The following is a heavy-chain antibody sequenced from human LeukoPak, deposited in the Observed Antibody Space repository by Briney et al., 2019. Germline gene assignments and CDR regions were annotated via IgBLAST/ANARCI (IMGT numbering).Heavy chain of an antibody. CDR3: SSNGLVAFDY. J-gene: IGHJ4*02. Sequence: GQSLTLSCTTAGFSLDDFAMRWVRQPAGKGLEWVGFIRRRADGGAAGYAAAVKGRFIIPTDNSKGIAHLQLNSLKTEDKAVYYSSSNGLVAFDYWGQGSRVIVSP. V-gene: IGHV3-49*04. CDR2: IRRRADGGAA. D-gene: IGHD4-11*01. CDR1: GFSLDDFA.